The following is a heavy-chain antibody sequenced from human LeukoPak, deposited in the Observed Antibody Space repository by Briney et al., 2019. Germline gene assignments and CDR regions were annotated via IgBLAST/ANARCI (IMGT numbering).Heavy chain of an antibody. J-gene: IGHJ4*02. CDR3: ARDREAWHGLRYFDY. CDR2: ISAYNGNI. V-gene: IGHV1-18*01. Sequence: GPSVKVSCKASGYTFTSYGITWVGQAPGQGLEWMGWISAYNGNINYAQKLEGRVTMTTDTTTSTAYMKLRSLRSDVTAVYYCARDREAWHGLRYFDYWGQGTLSPSPQ. D-gene: IGHD1-26*01. CDR1: GYTFTSYG.